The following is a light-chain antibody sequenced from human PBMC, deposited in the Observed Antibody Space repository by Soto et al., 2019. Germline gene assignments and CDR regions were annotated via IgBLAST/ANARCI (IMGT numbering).Light chain of an antibody. CDR1: SSDVGAYDY. CDR2: EVT. V-gene: IGLV2-8*01. Sequence: QSVRTQPPSASGSPGQSVTISCAGTSSDVGAYDYVSWYQQHPGRAPKLMIYEVTKRPSGVPDRFSGSKSGNTASLTVSGLQAEDEADYYCSSYAGSNIFYVFGTGTKVTVL. J-gene: IGLJ1*01. CDR3: SSYAGSNIFYV.